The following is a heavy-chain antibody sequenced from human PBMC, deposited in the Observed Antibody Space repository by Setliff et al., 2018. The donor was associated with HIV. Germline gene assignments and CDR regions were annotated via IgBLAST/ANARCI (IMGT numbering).Heavy chain of an antibody. CDR1: GGSFSGYY. J-gene: IGHJ6*02. Sequence: PSETLSLTCAVYGGSFSGYYWSWIRQPPGKGLEWIGEINHSGSTNYNPSLKSRVTISVDTSKNQFSLKLSAVNAGDTAVYYCARAPRIGVVRFGYYYYGRDVWGQGTTVTVSS. CDR2: INHSGST. D-gene: IGHD2-15*01. CDR3: ARAPRIGVVRFGYYYYGRDV. V-gene: IGHV4-34*01.